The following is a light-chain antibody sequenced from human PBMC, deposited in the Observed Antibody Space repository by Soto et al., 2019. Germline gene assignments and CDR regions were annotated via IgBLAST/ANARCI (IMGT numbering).Light chain of an antibody. CDR3: LLSYTGARPVV. CDR2: DAN. J-gene: IGLJ2*01. CDR1: TGPVTSGHY. V-gene: IGLV7-46*01. Sequence: QAVVTQEPSLTVSPGGTVTLTCGSTTGPVTSGHYPFWFQQKPGQAPRTLIYDANNKYSWTPARFSGSLLAGKAALTLSGAQPEDEAEYYCLLSYTGARPVVFGGGTKLTVL.